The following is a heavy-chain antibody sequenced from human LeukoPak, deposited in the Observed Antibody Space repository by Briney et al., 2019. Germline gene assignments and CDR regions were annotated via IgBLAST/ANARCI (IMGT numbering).Heavy chain of an antibody. CDR2: INSDGGTT. J-gene: IGHJ4*02. D-gene: IGHD3-9*01. CDR1: GITSSSYW. V-gene: IGHV3-74*01. CDR3: ARSSDWIFEY. Sequence: GGSLRLSCAASGITSSSYWMHWVRQAPGKGLVWVSRINSDGGTTGYADSVKGRFTISRDSAKNTLYLQMNSLRADDTAVYYCARSSDWIFEYWGQGTLVTVSS.